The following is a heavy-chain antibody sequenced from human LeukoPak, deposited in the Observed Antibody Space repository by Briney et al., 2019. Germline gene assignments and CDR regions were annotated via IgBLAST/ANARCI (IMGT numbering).Heavy chain of an antibody. CDR2: IYTSGST. D-gene: IGHD6-13*01. V-gene: IGHV4-61*02. J-gene: IGHJ4*02. CDR1: GGSISSGSYY. Sequence: SQTLSLXCTVSGGSISSGSYYWSWSRQPAGKGLEWIGRIYTSGSTNYNPSLKSRVTISVDTSKNQFSLKLSSVTAADTAVYYCARGPSRIAAADADYWGQGTLVTVSS. CDR3: ARGPSRIAAADADY.